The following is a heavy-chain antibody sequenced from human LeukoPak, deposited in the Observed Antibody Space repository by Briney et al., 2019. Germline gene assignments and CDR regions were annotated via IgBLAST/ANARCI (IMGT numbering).Heavy chain of an antibody. CDR3: ARDGPYGGAFDI. V-gene: IGHV4-61*01. CDR1: GGSVSSGTYY. J-gene: IGHJ3*02. CDR2: IYYSGNTT. Sequence: PSETLSLTCTVSGGSVSSGTYYWSWIRQPPGKGLEWIGYIYYSGNTTNYNPSLKSRVTISVDTSKNQFSLKLSSATAADTAVYYCARDGPYGGAFDIWGQGTMVTVSS. D-gene: IGHD4-23*01.